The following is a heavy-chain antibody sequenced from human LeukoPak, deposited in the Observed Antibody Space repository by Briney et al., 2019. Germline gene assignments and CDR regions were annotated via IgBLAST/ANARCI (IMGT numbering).Heavy chain of an antibody. J-gene: IGHJ4*02. Sequence: SETLSLTCTVSGGSISSYYWSWIRQPPGKGLGWIGYIYYSGSTNYNPSLKSRVTISVDTSKNQFSLKLSSVTAADTAVYYCAGYYSSGWPEGFDYWGQGTLVTVSS. CDR2: IYYSGST. CDR1: GGSISSYY. CDR3: AGYYSSGWPEGFDY. D-gene: IGHD6-19*01. V-gene: IGHV4-59*01.